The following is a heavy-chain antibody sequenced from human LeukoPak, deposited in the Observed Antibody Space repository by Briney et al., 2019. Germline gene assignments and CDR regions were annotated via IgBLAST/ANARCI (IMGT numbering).Heavy chain of an antibody. CDR1: GFTFSSYA. Sequence: GGSLRLSCAASGFTFSSYAMSWVRQAPGKGLEWVSAISGSGGSTYYADSVKGRFTISRDNAKNSLYLQMNSLRAEDTAVYYCAREADSYGGTDYWGQGTLVTVSS. J-gene: IGHJ4*02. CDR3: AREADSYGGTDY. D-gene: IGHD5-18*01. CDR2: ISGSGGST. V-gene: IGHV3-23*01.